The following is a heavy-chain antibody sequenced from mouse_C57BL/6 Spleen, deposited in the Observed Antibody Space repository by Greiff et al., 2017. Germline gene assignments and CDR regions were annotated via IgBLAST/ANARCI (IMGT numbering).Heavy chain of an antibody. CDR2: ISSGGDYI. Sequence: EVQGVESGEGLVKPGGSLKLSCAASGFTFSSYAMSWVRQTPEKRLEWVAYISSGGDYIYYADTVKGRFTISRDNARNTLYLQMSSLKSEDTAMYYCTRADYYGSSNFDYWGQGTTLTVSS. J-gene: IGHJ2*01. CDR3: TRADYYGSSNFDY. D-gene: IGHD1-1*01. V-gene: IGHV5-9-1*02. CDR1: GFTFSSYA.